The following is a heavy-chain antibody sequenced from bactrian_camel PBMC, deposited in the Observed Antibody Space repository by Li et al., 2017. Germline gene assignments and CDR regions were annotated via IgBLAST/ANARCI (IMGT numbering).Heavy chain of an antibody. Sequence: HVQLVESGGESVQAGGSLRLSCVASGATQDIGCMGWFRQVPGLEREGIGSIDSDGITTYADSVKGRFTISKDNANNTVNLMMNSLKPEDTAMYYCAANFGPYCSGPYLARRANFLGQGTQVTVS. D-gene: IGHD2*01. V-gene: IGHV3S53*01. CDR1: GATQDIGC. J-gene: IGHJ4*01. CDR2: IDSDGIT.